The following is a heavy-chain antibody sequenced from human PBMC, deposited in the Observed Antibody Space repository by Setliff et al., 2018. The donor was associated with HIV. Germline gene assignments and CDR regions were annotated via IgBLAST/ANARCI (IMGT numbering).Heavy chain of an antibody. Sequence: SETLSLTCTVSGGSISSGSYYWSWIRQPAGKGLEWIGHISTSGSTNYNPSLKSRVTISVDTSKNHFSLNVSSLTAADTALYFCARLMPNWDYFDIWGQGTMVTVSS. V-gene: IGHV4-61*09. CDR3: ARLMPNWDYFDI. CDR1: GGSISSGSYY. CDR2: ISTSGST. D-gene: IGHD1-26*01. J-gene: IGHJ3*02.